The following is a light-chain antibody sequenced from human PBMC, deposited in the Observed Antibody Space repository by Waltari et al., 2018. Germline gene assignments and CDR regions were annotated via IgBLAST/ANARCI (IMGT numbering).Light chain of an antibody. CDR2: RVS. V-gene: IGKV2-30*02. CDR3: MQGTHWPWT. CDR1: LSLVHSDGNTY. Sequence: DVVMTQSPLSLPVTLGQPASISCRSSLSLVHSDGNTYLNWFQQRPGQSPRRLFYRVSNRDSGVPDRFSGSGSGTDFTLKISRVEAEDVGVYYCMQGTHWPWTFGQGTKVEIK. J-gene: IGKJ1*01.